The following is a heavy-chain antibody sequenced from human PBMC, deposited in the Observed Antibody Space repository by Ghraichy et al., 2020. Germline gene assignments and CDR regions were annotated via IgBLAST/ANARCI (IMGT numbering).Heavy chain of an antibody. CDR1: GFTFSNAW. J-gene: IGHJ4*02. V-gene: IGHV3-15*01. CDR2: IRSKTDGGTT. CDR3: TKVVPSSWSGFEY. D-gene: IGHD6-13*01. Sequence: GGSLRLTCAATGFTFSNAWMSWVSQAPGKGPEWVGHIRSKTDGGTTDYAAPVKGRFTISRDDSKNTLYLQMNSLKPEDTAVYYCTKVVPSSWSGFEYWGQGTLVTVSS.